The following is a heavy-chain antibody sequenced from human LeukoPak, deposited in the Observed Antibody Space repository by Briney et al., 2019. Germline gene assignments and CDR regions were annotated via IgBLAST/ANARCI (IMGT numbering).Heavy chain of an antibody. D-gene: IGHD4-17*01. J-gene: IGHJ6*04. Sequence: SVKLSCKASGGTFSSYAISWVRQAPGQGLEWMGGIIPIFGTANYAQKFQGRVTITADESTSTAYMELSSLRSEDTAVYYCARGPTVTTKPYYYYGMDVWGKGTTVTVSS. CDR1: GGTFSSYA. V-gene: IGHV1-69*01. CDR3: ARGPTVTTKPYYYYGMDV. CDR2: IIPIFGTA.